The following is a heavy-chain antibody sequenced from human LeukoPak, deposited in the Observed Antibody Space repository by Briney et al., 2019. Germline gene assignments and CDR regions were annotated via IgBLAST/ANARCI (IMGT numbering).Heavy chain of an antibody. V-gene: IGHV3-30*02. D-gene: IGHD2-15*01. CDR2: IRYDGSDK. CDR1: GFTFSRHG. J-gene: IGHJ6*03. Sequence: GGSVRLSCAASGFTFSRHGMHWVRQAPGKGLEWVAFIRYDGSDKYYADSVKGRFTISRDNSENTLYLQMSSLRPEDTAVYYCANGSYYCSDKCPQYYYYMDVWGKGTTVIVSS. CDR3: ANGSYYCSDKCPQYYYYMDV.